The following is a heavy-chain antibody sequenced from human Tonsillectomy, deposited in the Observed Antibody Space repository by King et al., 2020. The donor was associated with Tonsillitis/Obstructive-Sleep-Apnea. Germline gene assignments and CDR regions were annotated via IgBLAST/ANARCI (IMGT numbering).Heavy chain of an antibody. CDR1: GGSFSGYY. D-gene: IGHD4-11*01. J-gene: IGHJ5*02. CDR3: ARLISGDYSNGNWFDP. V-gene: IGHV4-34*01. Sequence: VQLQQWGAGLLKPSETLSLTCVVYGGSFSGYYWSWIRQPPGKGLGWIGEIDHSGGTNYNPSLKSRVSVSADTSKKQFSLKLRSVTAADTAVYYCARLISGDYSNGNWFDPWGQGTLAT. CDR2: IDHSGGT.